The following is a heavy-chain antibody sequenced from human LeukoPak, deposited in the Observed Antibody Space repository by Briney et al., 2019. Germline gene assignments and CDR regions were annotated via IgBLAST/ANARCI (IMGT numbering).Heavy chain of an antibody. CDR3: ARDAYRSNWYYYFEY. CDR1: GGTYSSYT. CDR2: IIPMFGTA. D-gene: IGHD6-13*01. Sequence: SVKVSCKASGGTYSSYTISWVRQAPGQGLEWMGGIIPMFGTANYAQKFQGRVTITMDESTSTAYMELSSLRPEDTAVYYCARDAYRSNWYYYFEYWGQGTLLTVSS. J-gene: IGHJ4*02. V-gene: IGHV1-69*05.